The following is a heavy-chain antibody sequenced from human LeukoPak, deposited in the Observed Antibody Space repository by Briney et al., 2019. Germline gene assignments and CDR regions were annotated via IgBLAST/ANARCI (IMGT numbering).Heavy chain of an antibody. CDR1: GFSLRNSGLG. CDR3: GRTIVASGLYYIDF. V-gene: IGHV2-5*01. D-gene: IGHD5-12*01. Sequence: SGPTLVKPTQTLTLTCTFSGFSLRNSGLGVGWVRQPPGKALECLGLISWNDDKQYSPSLENRLTITKDTSKNDVVLTMTNMDPVDKATYYCGRTIVASGLYYIDFWGQGTLVTVSS. J-gene: IGHJ4*02. CDR2: ISWNDDK.